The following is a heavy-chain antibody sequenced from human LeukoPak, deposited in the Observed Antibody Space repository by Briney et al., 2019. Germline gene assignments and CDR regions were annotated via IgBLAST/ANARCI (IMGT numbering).Heavy chain of an antibody. J-gene: IGHJ4*02. CDR3: ARGYYDSSGYYYNNY. D-gene: IGHD3-22*01. Sequence: SETLFLTCTVSGGSISSYYWSWIRQPPGKGLEWIGYIYYSGSTNYNPSLKSRVTISVDTSKNQFSLKLSSVTAADTAVYYCARGYYDSSGYYYNNYWGQGTLVTVSS. CDR2: IYYSGST. CDR1: GGSISSYY. V-gene: IGHV4-59*12.